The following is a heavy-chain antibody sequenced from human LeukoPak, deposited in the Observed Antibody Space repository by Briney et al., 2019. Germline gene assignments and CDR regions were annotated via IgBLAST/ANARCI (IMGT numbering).Heavy chain of an antibody. Sequence: SGGSLRLSCAASGFTFSSYGMHWVRQAPGKGLEWVAFIRYDGSNKYYADSVKGRFTISRDNSKNTLYLQMNSLRAEDTAVYYCAKALWFGELSPGPNFDYWGQGTLVTVSS. CDR2: IRYDGSNK. CDR1: GFTFSSYG. V-gene: IGHV3-30*02. CDR3: AKALWFGELSPGPNFDY. D-gene: IGHD3-10*01. J-gene: IGHJ4*02.